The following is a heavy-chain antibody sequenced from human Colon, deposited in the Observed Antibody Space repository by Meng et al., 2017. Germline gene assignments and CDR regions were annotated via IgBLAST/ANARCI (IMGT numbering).Heavy chain of an antibody. D-gene: IGHD3-22*01. Sequence: GGSLRLSCAASGFKFDDYAMHWVRQAPGKGLEWASGISWNSGNSGYADSVKGRFTISRDNAKNSLYMEMNSLRAEDTALYYCAKGRRLYYYDDSGYQDFWGQGTLVTVSS. CDR3: AKGRRLYYYDDSGYQDF. CDR2: ISWNSGNS. J-gene: IGHJ4*02. CDR1: GFKFDDYA. V-gene: IGHV3-9*01.